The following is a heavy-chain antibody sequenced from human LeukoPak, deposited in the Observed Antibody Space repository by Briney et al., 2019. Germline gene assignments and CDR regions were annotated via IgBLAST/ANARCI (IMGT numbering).Heavy chain of an antibody. J-gene: IGHJ5*02. CDR2: IYYSGIT. D-gene: IGHD2-15*01. CDR1: GGSISSSSYY. V-gene: IGHV4-39*01. CDR3: ARRGRYCSGGSCFIGLFDP. Sequence: TSETLSLTCTVSGGSISSSSYYWGWIRQPPGKGLEWIGSIYYSGITYYNPSLKSRVTISVDTSKNQFSLKLSSVTAADTAVYYCARRGRYCSGGSCFIGLFDPWGQGTLVTVSS.